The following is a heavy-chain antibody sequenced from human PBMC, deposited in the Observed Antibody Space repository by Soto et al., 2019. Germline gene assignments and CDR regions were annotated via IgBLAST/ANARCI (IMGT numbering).Heavy chain of an antibody. V-gene: IGHV3-33*01. CDR3: ARDHPTMYSSSYFDY. D-gene: IGHD6-6*01. CDR2: IWYDGSNK. Sequence: GGSLRLSCAASGFTFSSYGMHWVRQAPGKGLEWVAVIWYDGSNKYYADSVKGRFTISRDNSKNTLYLQMNSLRAEDTAVYYCARDHPTMYSSSYFDYWGQGTLVTVSS. CDR1: GFTFSSYG. J-gene: IGHJ4*02.